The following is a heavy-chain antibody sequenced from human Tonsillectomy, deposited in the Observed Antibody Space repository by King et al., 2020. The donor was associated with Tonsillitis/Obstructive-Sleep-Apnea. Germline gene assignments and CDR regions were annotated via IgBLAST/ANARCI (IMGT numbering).Heavy chain of an antibody. J-gene: IGHJ6*02. CDR2: ISSRGSTI. CDR3: ARGIGAPYCTHGVCYGDGMDV. CDR1: GFTFSSYE. Sequence: VQLVESGGGLVQPGGSLRLSCAASGFTFSSYEMNWVRQAPGKGLEWVSYISSRGSTIHYADSVKGRFTIARVNAKNCLYLQMNSLRAEDTAVYYCARGIGAPYCTHGVCYGDGMDVWGQGTTVTVSS. D-gene: IGHD2-8*01. V-gene: IGHV3-48*03.